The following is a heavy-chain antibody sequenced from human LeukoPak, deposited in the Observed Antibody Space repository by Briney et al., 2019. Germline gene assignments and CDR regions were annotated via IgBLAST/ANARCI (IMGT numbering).Heavy chain of an antibody. V-gene: IGHV1-2*02. CDR1: GYIFTVYY. Sequence: ASVRVSCKTSGYIFTVYYIHWVRQAPGQGLEWMGWINPNTGDTNYTQKFQGRVIMTRDTSITTAYMDLIRLKSDDTAVYYCARDQLGGSNWFDPWGQGTLVTVSS. D-gene: IGHD3-10*01. CDR2: INPNTGDT. CDR3: ARDQLGGSNWFDP. J-gene: IGHJ5*02.